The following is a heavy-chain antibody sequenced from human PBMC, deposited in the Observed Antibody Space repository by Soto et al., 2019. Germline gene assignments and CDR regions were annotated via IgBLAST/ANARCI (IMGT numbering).Heavy chain of an antibody. J-gene: IGHJ5*02. CDR2: INSDGSST. Sequence: EMQLVESGGGLVQPGGSLRLSCAASGFTISGHWMHWVRQVPGKGLVCVSRINSDGSSTSYADSVKGRFIISRDNANNTLYLPMISLRAEDTAVYYCARSYRGTYGCFDPWGQGTLVTVSS. CDR3: ARSYRGTYGCFDP. V-gene: IGHV3-74*01. D-gene: IGHD1-26*01. CDR1: GFTISGHW.